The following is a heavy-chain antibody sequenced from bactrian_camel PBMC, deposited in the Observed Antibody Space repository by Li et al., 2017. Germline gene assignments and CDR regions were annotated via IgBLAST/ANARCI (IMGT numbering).Heavy chain of an antibody. CDR1: GFTFSRCA. D-gene: IGHD1*01. Sequence: DVQLVESGGGLVQPGGSLRLSCAASGFTFSRCAMYWVRQAPGKGLEWVSSISSGSTTYYADSVKGRLTISRDNAKNTVYLQMNSLKPDDTAVYYCAATGQMLSVAGCRTQGTQVTVS. CDR2: ISSGSTT. V-gene: IGHV3S35*01. J-gene: IGHJ4*01.